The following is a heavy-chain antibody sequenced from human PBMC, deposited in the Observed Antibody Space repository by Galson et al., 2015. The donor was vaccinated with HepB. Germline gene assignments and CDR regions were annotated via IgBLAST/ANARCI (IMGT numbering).Heavy chain of an antibody. CDR3: AKVAVAGTRYYYYYYGTDV. J-gene: IGHJ6*02. CDR2: ISYDGSNK. CDR1: GFTFSSYG. D-gene: IGHD6-19*01. V-gene: IGHV3-30*18. Sequence: SLRLSCAASGFTFSSYGMHWVRQAPGKGLEWVAVISYDGSNKYYADSVKGRFTISRDNSKNTLYLQMNSLRAEDAAVYYCAKVAVAGTRYYYYYYGTDVWGQGTTVTVSS.